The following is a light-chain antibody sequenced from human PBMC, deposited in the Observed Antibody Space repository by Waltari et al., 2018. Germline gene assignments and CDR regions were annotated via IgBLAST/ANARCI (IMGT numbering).Light chain of an antibody. Sequence: QSPLTQPASVSGSPGQSIIISCTGTGTDVYAYDFVSWYQHHPGKAPKLIIFDVSKRPSGVSYRFSGAKTGITAFLTISGLQTEDEAHYYCMSYTKSRTWVFGGGTSLTVL. J-gene: IGLJ3*02. CDR2: DVS. CDR3: MSYTKSRTWV. CDR1: GTDVYAYDF. V-gene: IGLV2-14*03.